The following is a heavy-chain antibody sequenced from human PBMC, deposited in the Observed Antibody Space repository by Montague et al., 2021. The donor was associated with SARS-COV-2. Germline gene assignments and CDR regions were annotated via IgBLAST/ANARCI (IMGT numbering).Heavy chain of an antibody. CDR1: GGSISSSSYY. V-gene: IGHV4-39*07. CDR3: ARVGRQQLVRLSGMDV. Sequence: SETLSLTCTVSGGSISSSSYYWGWIRQPPGKGLEWIESIYYSGSTYYXPSLKSRVTISVDTSKNQFSLKLSSVTAADTAVYYCARVGRQQLVRLSGMDVWGQGTTVTVSS. CDR2: IYYSGST. J-gene: IGHJ6*02. D-gene: IGHD6-13*01.